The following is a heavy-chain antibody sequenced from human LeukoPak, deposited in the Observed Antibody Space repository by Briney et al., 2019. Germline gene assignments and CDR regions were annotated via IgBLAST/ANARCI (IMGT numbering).Heavy chain of an antibody. Sequence: GGSLRLSCAASGFTLSSHSMSWVRQAPGKGLEWVANVKEDGSEENYVDSVKGRFTISRDNAVRSLYLQMNSLRAEDTAVYFCARLLHYERSVYRPVDCWGQGTLVAVSS. J-gene: IGHJ4*02. D-gene: IGHD5/OR15-5a*01. CDR1: GFTLSSHS. CDR2: VKEDGSEE. V-gene: IGHV3-7*01. CDR3: ARLLHYERSVYRPVDC.